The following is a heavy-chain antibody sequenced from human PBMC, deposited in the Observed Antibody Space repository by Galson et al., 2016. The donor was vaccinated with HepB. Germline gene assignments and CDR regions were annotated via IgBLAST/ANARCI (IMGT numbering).Heavy chain of an antibody. CDR1: GGSISNYY. D-gene: IGHD1/OR15-1a*01. Sequence: ETLSLTCTVSGGSISNYYWSWIRQPPGKGLEWIGYVYYSGSTQYNPSLKSRVTISVDTSKNQFSLGLSSVTAADTAVYYCVKEENNSFFYYWGQGILVTVSS. CDR3: VKEENNSFFYY. J-gene: IGHJ4*02. CDR2: VYYSGST. V-gene: IGHV4-59*01.